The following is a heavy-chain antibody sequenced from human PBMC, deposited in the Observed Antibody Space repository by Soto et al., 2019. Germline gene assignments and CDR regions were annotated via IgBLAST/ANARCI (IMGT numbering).Heavy chain of an antibody. CDR2: IYSGGST. D-gene: IGHD3-10*01. CDR1: GGSISQYY. J-gene: IGHJ4*02. CDR3: ARGPGGFGDFSLDY. Sequence: QVQLQESGPGLVKPSDTLSLSCGVSGGSISQYYWRWIRQPAGKGLEWIGRIYSGGSTNYNPSLESRVTMSVDTSKNQFSLKLSSVTAADTAVYYCARGPGGFGDFSLDYWGQGTLVTVAS. V-gene: IGHV4-4*07.